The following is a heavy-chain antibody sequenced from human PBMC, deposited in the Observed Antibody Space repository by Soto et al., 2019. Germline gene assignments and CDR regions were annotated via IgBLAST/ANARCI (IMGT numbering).Heavy chain of an antibody. V-gene: IGHV1-18*01. Sequence: QVQLVQSGSEIKKPGASVKVSCKAFGYTFTSYGIGWVRQAPGQGLEWMGWISVYNDNTNYAQKFQGRVTRTTETSSGTADMELRSLKSDDTAVYYCARIGFDGHWGQGTLVTVSS. J-gene: IGHJ1*01. CDR2: ISVYNDNT. CDR3: ARIGFDGH. CDR1: GYTFTSYG. D-gene: IGHD3-9*01.